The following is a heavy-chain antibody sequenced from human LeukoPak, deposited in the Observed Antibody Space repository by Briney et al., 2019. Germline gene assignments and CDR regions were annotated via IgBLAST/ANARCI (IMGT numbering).Heavy chain of an antibody. J-gene: IGHJ3*02. D-gene: IGHD3-9*01. Sequence: GESLKISFKGSGYSFTSYWIGWVRPLPGKGLAWMGIIYPGDSDTRYSPSFLAQATISADKSISTAYLQWSSLKASDTAMYYCARQYDDIYARGAFDIWGQGTKVTVSS. CDR2: IYPGDSDT. CDR3: ARQYDDIYARGAFDI. V-gene: IGHV5-51*01. CDR1: GYSFTSYW.